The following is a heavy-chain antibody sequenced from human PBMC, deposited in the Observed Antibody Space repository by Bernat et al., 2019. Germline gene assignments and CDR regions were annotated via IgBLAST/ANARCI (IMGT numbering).Heavy chain of an antibody. Sequence: QLQLQESGPGLVKPSETLSLTCTVSGGSISSSGYYWGWIRQSPGKGREWIGSIYYSGRTNYNPSIKNLVTISGDTTKSQFSLKMGSVTAADTTVYYCATYGSGSYYHFDCWGHGTLVTVSS. CDR3: ATYGSGSYYHFDC. V-gene: IGHV4-39*01. CDR1: GGSISSSGYY. J-gene: IGHJ4*01. D-gene: IGHD3-10*01. CDR2: IYYSGRT.